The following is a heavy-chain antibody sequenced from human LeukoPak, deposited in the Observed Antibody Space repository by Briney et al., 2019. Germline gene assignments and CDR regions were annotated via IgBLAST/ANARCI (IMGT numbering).Heavy chain of an antibody. D-gene: IGHD2-21*01. V-gene: IGHV4-59*01. Sequence: SETLSLTCTVPGRCISSYYWSWFRQPPGKGLESIGYIYYSGTTNYNPSLKRRVTISVNTSKSQFSLKLSSVTAADTAVYCCARVFGKKHMGVWGQGTPVTVSS. CDR1: GRCISSYY. CDR3: ARVFGKKHMGV. J-gene: IGHJ6*02. CDR2: IYYSGTT.